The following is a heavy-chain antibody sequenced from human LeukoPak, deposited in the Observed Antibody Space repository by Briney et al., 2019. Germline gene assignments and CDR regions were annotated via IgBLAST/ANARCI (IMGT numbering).Heavy chain of an antibody. D-gene: IGHD5-24*01. Sequence: SETLSLTCTVFGGSISSYYWSWIRQPPGKGLEWIGEINHSGSTNYNPSLKSRVTISVDTSKNQFSLKLSSVTAADTAVYYCARDPRDGYNYFDQWGQGTLVTVSS. CDR2: INHSGST. CDR1: GGSISSYY. V-gene: IGHV4-34*01. CDR3: ARDPRDGYNYFDQ. J-gene: IGHJ4*02.